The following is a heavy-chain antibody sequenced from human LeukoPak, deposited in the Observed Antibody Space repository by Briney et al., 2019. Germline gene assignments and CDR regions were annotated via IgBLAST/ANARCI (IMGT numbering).Heavy chain of an antibody. CDR3: ARDGGRNDFWSGSDHFDY. CDR2: INAGNGNT. V-gene: IGHV1-3*03. CDR1: GYTFTSYD. D-gene: IGHD3-3*01. Sequence: GASVKVSCKASGYTFTSYDINWVRQATGQGLEWMGWINAGNGNTKYSQEFQGRVTITRDTSASTAYMELSSLRSEDMAVYYCARDGGRNDFWSGSDHFDYWGQGTLVTVSS. J-gene: IGHJ4*02.